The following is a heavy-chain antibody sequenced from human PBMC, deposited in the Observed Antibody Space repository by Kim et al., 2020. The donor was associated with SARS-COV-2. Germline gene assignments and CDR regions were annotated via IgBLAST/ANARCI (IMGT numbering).Heavy chain of an antibody. CDR3: ARSYYYDSSGYPWNLYYYYGMDV. V-gene: IGHV3-48*02. Sequence: GGSLRLSCAASGFTFSSYSMNWVRQAPGKGLEWVSYISSSSSTIYYADSVKGRFTISRDNAKNSLYLQMNSLRDEDTAVYYCARSYYYDSSGYPWNLYYYYGMDVWGQGTTVTVSS. D-gene: IGHD3-22*01. CDR2: ISSSSSTI. J-gene: IGHJ6*02. CDR1: GFTFSSYS.